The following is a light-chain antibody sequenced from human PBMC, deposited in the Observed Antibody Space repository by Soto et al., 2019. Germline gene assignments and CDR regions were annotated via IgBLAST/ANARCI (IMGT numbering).Light chain of an antibody. CDR1: QDISNY. CDR3: QKYNSAPPWT. V-gene: IGKV1-27*01. Sequence: DIQXTXSPXSXSASXGDRVTITCRATQDISNYLAWYQQKPGKVPNLLIYAASTLQSGVPSRFSGSGSGTDFTLTISSLQPEDVATYYCQKYNSAPPWTFGQGTKVEI. CDR2: AAS. J-gene: IGKJ1*01.